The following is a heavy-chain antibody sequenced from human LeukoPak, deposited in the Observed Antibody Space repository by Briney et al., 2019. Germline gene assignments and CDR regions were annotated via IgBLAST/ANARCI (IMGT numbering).Heavy chain of an antibody. CDR3: AGPLGYFDL. V-gene: IGHV4-59*12. D-gene: IGHD1-1*01. CDR2: IYYSGST. J-gene: IGHJ2*01. Sequence: PSETLSLTCTVSGGSISSYYWSWIRQPPGKGLEWIGYIYYSGSTNYNPSLKSRVTISVDGSKNQFSLKLSSVTAADTAVYYCAGPLGYFDLWGRGTLVTVSS. CDR1: GGSISSYY.